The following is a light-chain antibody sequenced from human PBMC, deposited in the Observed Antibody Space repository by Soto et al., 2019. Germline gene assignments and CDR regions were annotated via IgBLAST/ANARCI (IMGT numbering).Light chain of an antibody. CDR2: DAS. CDR1: QGISTW. CDR3: QQYSSFSSSM. Sequence: DIQLTQSPSTLSAAVGDRVTITCRASQGISTWLAWYQQKPGKAPNLLIYDASSLRSGVPPRFAGSGSGTEFTLTISSLQPDDFATYYCQQYSSFSSSMFGQGTKVEIK. V-gene: IGKV1-5*01. J-gene: IGKJ1*01.